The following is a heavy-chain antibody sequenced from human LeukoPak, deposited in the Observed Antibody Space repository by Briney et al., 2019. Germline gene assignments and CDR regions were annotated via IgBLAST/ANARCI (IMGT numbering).Heavy chain of an antibody. V-gene: IGHV3-43D*03. CDR2: ISWDGGST. D-gene: IGHD4-17*01. J-gene: IGHJ4*02. Sequence: GGSLRLSCAASGFTFDDYAMHWVRQAPGKGLEWVSLISWDGGSTYYADSVKGRFTISRDNSKNSLYLQMNSLRAEDTALYYCAKSKFDGDQIDYWGQGTLATVSS. CDR1: GFTFDDYA. CDR3: AKSKFDGDQIDY.